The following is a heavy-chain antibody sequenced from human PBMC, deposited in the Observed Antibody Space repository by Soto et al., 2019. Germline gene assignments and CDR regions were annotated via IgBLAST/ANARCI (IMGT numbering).Heavy chain of an antibody. CDR3: VRDRWGLRFERGIDY. V-gene: IGHV1-8*01. CDR2: MNPNSGNT. J-gene: IGHJ4*02. CDR1: GYTFTSYD. Sequence: ASVKVSCKTSGYTFTSYDINWVRQATGQGLEWMGWMNPNSGNTGYAQKFQGRVTMTRNTSISTAYMELNSLRAEDTAVYYCVRDRWGLRFERGIDYWGQGTLVTVSS. D-gene: IGHD5-12*01.